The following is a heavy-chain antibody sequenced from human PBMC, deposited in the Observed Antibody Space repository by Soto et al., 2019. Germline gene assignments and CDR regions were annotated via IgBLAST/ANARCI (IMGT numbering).Heavy chain of an antibody. Sequence: GGSLRLSCAASGFTFSIYGMHWVRQAPGKRLEWVAVIWSDGNDKKYADSVKGRFTISRDNSKNALYLQMNSLRAEDTAVYYCARWGGVAVAGRHNWFDPWGQGTLVTVSS. V-gene: IGHV3-33*01. CDR1: GFTFSIYG. J-gene: IGHJ5*02. CDR2: IWSDGNDK. D-gene: IGHD6-19*01. CDR3: ARWGGVAVAGRHNWFDP.